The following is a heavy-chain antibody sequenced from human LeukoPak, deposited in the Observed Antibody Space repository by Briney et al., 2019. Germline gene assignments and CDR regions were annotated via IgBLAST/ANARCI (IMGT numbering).Heavy chain of an antibody. V-gene: IGHV3-7*01. CDR3: ARDEVYYDILTGYRHFDY. D-gene: IGHD3-9*01. J-gene: IGHJ4*02. Sequence: GGSLRLSCAASGFAFSSYWMSWVRQAPGRGLEWVANIKQDGSEKKYLDSVKGRFTISRDNAKNSMYLQMNSLRAEDTAVYYCARDEVYYDILTGYRHFDYWGQGTLVTVFS. CDR2: IKQDGSEK. CDR1: GFAFSSYW.